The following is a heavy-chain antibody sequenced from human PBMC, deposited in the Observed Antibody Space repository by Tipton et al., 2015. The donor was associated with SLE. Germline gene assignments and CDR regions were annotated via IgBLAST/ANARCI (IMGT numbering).Heavy chain of an antibody. CDR1: GFTFSTYS. D-gene: IGHD7-27*01. V-gene: IGHV3-74*01. CDR3: ALGAFDV. Sequence: LSLTCAASGFTFSTYSMNWVRQAPGKGLVWVSGIKSDGNITSYADSVKGRFTISRDNDKNTLYLQMHSLRAEDTAVYYCALGAFDVWGQGTLVTVSS. CDR2: IKSDGNIT. J-gene: IGHJ3*01.